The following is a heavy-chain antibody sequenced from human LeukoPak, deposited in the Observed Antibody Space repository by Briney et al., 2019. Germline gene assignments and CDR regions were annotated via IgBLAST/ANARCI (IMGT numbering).Heavy chain of an antibody. Sequence: GGSLRLSCAASGFTFSSYAMSWVRQAPGKGLEWVSVIYSGGSTYYADSVKGRFTISRDTSKNTLSLQMNSLRAEDTAVYYCASLSLGHYWGQGTLVTVSS. CDR2: IYSGGST. CDR3: ASLSLGHY. J-gene: IGHJ4*02. CDR1: GFTFSSYA. D-gene: IGHD6-6*01. V-gene: IGHV3-53*01.